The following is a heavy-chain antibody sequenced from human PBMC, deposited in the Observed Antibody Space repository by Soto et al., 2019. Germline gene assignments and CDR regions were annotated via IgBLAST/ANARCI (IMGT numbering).Heavy chain of an antibody. J-gene: IGHJ4*02. D-gene: IGHD3-22*01. V-gene: IGHV4-31*03. CDR1: GGSISSGGYY. CDR3: ACRGYYYSSGYYQYFDY. CDR2: IYYSGST. Sequence: QVQLQESGPGLVKPSQTLSLTCTVSGGSISSGGYYWSWIRQHPGKGLEWIGYIYYSGSTYYNPSLKSRVTRSADTSKNQFSRKLSSVTAADTAVYYCACRGYYYSSGYYQYFDYWGQGTLVTVSS.